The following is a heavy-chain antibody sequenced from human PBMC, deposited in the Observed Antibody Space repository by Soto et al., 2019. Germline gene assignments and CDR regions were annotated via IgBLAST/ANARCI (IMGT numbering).Heavy chain of an antibody. CDR2: IGAYNGNT. CDR1: GYTFTSYG. V-gene: IGHV1-18*01. J-gene: IGHJ4*02. CDR3: ARDRDIVVVVAATPRCDY. D-gene: IGHD2-15*01. Sequence: ASVKVSCKASGYTFTSYGISWVRQAPGQGLELIGWIGAYNGNTNYAQKLQGRVTMTTDTSTSTAYMELRSLRSDDTAVYYCARDRDIVVVVAATPRCDYWGQGTLVTVSS.